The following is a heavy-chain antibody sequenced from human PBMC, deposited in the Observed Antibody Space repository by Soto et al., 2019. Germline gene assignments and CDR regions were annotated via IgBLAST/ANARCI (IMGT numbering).Heavy chain of an antibody. CDR1: GFTFRNAW. CDR2: IKSRAGGGIT. J-gene: IGHJ4*02. CDR3: TTDLDAEYALSY. Sequence: EVQLVESGGGVVKPGGSLRVACAASGFTFRNAWMTWVRQAPGKGLEWVGLIKSRAGGGITDYTAPVKGRFTISRDDSKNTLYLQMNSLKIEDTAVYYCTTDLDAEYALSYWGQGTLLIVSS. D-gene: IGHD2-2*01. V-gene: IGHV3-15*01.